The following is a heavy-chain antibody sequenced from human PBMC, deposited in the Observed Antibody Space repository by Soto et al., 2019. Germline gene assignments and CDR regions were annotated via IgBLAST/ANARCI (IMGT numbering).Heavy chain of an antibody. Sequence: GGSLRLSCAASGITFSSYWMSWVRQAPGKGLEWVANIKQDGSERYYVDSVKGRFTISRDNAKNSLYLQMNSLRAEDTAVYYCASRGRWPQFDFFDYWGQGTLVTVSS. V-gene: IGHV3-7*02. CDR1: GITFSSYW. CDR3: ASRGRWPQFDFFDY. D-gene: IGHD3-16*01. J-gene: IGHJ4*02. CDR2: IKQDGSER.